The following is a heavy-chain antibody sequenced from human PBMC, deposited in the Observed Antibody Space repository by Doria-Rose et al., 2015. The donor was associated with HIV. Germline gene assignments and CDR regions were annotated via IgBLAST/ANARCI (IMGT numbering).Heavy chain of an antibody. CDR2: IYTSGST. J-gene: IGHJ1*01. Sequence: YYWSWIRQPAGKGLEWIGHIYTSGSTNYNPSLKSRVTISVDTSKNQFSLKLRSVTAADTAVYYCARVGFTGSAEYFQHWGRAPWSPSPQ. CDR1: YY. CDR3: ARVGFTGSAEYFQH. D-gene: IGHD1-26*01. V-gene: IGHV4-61*09.